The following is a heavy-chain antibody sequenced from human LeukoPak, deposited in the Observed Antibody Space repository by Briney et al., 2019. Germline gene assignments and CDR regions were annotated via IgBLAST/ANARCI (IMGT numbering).Heavy chain of an antibody. Sequence: SETLSLTCTVSGGSISSSYYWGWIRQPPGKGLEWIGSIYYCGSTYYNPSLKSRVTISVDTSKNQFSLKLSSVTAADTAVYCCARHSLWFGEFDPWGQGTLVTGSS. V-gene: IGHV4-39*01. J-gene: IGHJ5*02. CDR2: IYYCGST. CDR1: GGSISSSYY. CDR3: ARHSLWFGEFDP. D-gene: IGHD3-10*01.